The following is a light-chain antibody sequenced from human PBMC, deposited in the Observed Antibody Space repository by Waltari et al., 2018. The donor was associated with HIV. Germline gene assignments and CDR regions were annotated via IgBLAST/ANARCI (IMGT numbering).Light chain of an antibody. CDR3: NSYAGSNNVV. V-gene: IGLV2-8*01. Sequence: QSALTQPPSAPGSPGQSVTISCTGTSSDVGGSNYVSWYQQHPGKAPKLMIYEVSKRPSGGPDRFSGSKSGNTASLTVSGLQAEDEADYYCNSYAGSNNVVFGGGTKVTVL. CDR1: SSDVGGSNY. J-gene: IGLJ2*01. CDR2: EVS.